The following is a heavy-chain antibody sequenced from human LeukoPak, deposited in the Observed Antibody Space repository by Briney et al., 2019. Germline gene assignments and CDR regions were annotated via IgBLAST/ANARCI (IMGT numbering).Heavy chain of an antibody. CDR1: GSTFTSYY. CDR2: INPSDGST. D-gene: IGHD3-10*01. CDR3: ATDLPSTMVRRARPLDY. Sequence: ASVKVSCKASGSTFTSYYIHWVRQAPGQGLEWMGIINPSDGSTTYALKFQGRVTMSEDTSTDTAYMELSSLRSEDTAVYYCATDLPSTMVRRARPLDYWGQGTLVTVSS. V-gene: IGHV1-46*01. J-gene: IGHJ4*02.